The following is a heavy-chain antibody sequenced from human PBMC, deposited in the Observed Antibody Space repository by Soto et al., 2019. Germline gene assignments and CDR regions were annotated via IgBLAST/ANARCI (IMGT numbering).Heavy chain of an antibody. Sequence: SVKVSCKASGGPFSSYAISWVRQAPGQGLEWMGGIIPIFGTANYAQKFQGRVTITADESTSTAYMELSSLRSEETAVYYCRTYYYHSSPYYGMDVCGQGTTVTVSS. J-gene: IGHJ6*02. CDR1: GGPFSSYA. CDR2: IIPIFGTA. V-gene: IGHV1-69*13. D-gene: IGHD3-22*01. CDR3: RTYYYHSSPYYGMDV.